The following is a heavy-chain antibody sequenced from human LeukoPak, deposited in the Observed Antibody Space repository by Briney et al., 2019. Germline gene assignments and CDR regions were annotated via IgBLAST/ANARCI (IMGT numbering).Heavy chain of an antibody. J-gene: IGHJ4*02. CDR2: IRGSGGNT. CDR3: AKLGDCSGGNCYDYFDY. D-gene: IGHD2-15*01. V-gene: IGHV3-23*01. CDR1: GFTFNNYA. Sequence: GGSLRLPCAASGFTFNNYAMSWVRQAPGKGLGWVSGIRGSGGNTYYADSVRGRFTISRDNSKNTLFLQMNSLRVEDTAVYYCAKLGDCSGGNCYDYFDYWGQGTLVTVSS.